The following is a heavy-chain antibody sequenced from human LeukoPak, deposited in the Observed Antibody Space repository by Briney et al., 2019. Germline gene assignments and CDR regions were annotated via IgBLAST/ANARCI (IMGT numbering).Heavy chain of an antibody. V-gene: IGHV1-18*01. CDR1: GYTFTSYG. Sequence: ASVKVSCKASGYTFTSYGISWVRQAPGQGLEWMGWISAHNGNTNYAQKLQGRVTMTTDTSTSTAYMELRSLRSDDTAVYYCARRYYDFWSGYWWGYFDYWGQGTLVTVSS. J-gene: IGHJ4*02. D-gene: IGHD3-3*01. CDR2: ISAHNGNT. CDR3: ARRYYDFWSGYWWGYFDY.